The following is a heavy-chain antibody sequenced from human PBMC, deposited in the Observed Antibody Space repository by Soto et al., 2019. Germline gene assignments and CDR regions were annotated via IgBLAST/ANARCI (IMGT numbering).Heavy chain of an antibody. CDR3: ARVGNNGWPLEYDY. J-gene: IGHJ4*02. D-gene: IGHD2-8*01. V-gene: IGHV1-18*04. Sequence: QPQLVQSGPEVRQPGASVNVSCKASGYTFTTYGISWVRQAPGQGLEWMGWIGGYNGDSHNAQKFQGRLTMTRDTSTKTAYMELRSLRSDDTAVYYCARVGNNGWPLEYDYGGQGTLVTVSS. CDR2: IGGYNGDS. CDR1: GYTFTTYG.